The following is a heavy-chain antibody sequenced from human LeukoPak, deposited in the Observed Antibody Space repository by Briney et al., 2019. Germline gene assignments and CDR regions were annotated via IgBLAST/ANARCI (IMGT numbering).Heavy chain of an antibody. J-gene: IGHJ4*02. V-gene: IGHV1-69*13. CDR3: AREGRGNYFDY. Sequence: SVKVSCKASGDTISNYAIHWIRQAPGQGLEWMGGNIPIFGAANFAQKFQGRVTITADDSTSTVYMELSSLRPDDSAMYYCAREGRGNYFDYWGQGTLVTVSS. CDR1: GDTISNYA. CDR2: NIPIFGAA.